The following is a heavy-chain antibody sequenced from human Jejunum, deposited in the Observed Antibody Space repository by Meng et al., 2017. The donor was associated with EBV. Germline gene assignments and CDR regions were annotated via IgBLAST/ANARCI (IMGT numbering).Heavy chain of an antibody. CDR1: GFMFSNYW. J-gene: IGHJ5*02. CDR3: ARDKPHNWFDP. Sequence: EEQLVGSGGGLVQPGGSLGLSCAASGFMFSNYWMHWVRQVPGKGLVWVSRINNDGSDTIYADSVKGRFTTSRDNAKNTLYLQMNSLRIEDTAVYFCARDKPHNWFDPWGQGTLVTVSS. CDR2: INNDGSDT. V-gene: IGHV3-74*01.